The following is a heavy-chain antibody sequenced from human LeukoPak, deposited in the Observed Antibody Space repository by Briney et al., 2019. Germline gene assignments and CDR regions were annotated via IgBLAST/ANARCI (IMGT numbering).Heavy chain of an antibody. Sequence: GGSLRLSCAASGFTFSDHYMDWVRQAPGKGLEWVSVITGSGGFTQYADSVKGRFTISRDNSKNTVHLQMNSLRVEDTALYYCVRSLDYWGQGTLVTVSS. CDR1: GFTFSDHY. CDR2: ITGSGGFT. V-gene: IGHV3-23*01. J-gene: IGHJ4*02. CDR3: VRSLDY.